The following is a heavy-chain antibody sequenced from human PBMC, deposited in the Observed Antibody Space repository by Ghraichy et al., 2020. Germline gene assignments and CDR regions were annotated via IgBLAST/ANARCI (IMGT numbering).Heavy chain of an antibody. J-gene: IGHJ4*02. CDR2: IIPIFGTA. V-gene: IGHV1-69*13. D-gene: IGHD5-18*01. CDR3: ARLGVRGYSYGYVDY. CDR1: GGTFSSYA. Sequence: SVKVSCKASGGTFSSYAISWVRQAPGQGLEWMGGIIPIFGTANYAQKFQGRVTITADESTSTAYMELSSLRSEDTAVYYCARLGVRGYSYGYVDYWGQGTLVTVSS.